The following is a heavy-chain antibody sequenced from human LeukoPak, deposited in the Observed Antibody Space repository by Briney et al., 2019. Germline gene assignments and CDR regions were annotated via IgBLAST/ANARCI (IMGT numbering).Heavy chain of an antibody. CDR1: GFTFSSYA. D-gene: IGHD1-1*01. CDR3: AREEGVNFYGMDV. Sequence: PGRSLRLSCAASGFTFSSYAMHWVRQAPGKGLEWVAVISYDGSNKYYADSVKGRFTISRDNSKNSLYLQMNSLRAEDTAVYYCAREEGVNFYGMDVWGQGTTVTVSS. CDR2: ISYDGSNK. J-gene: IGHJ6*02. V-gene: IGHV3-30-3*01.